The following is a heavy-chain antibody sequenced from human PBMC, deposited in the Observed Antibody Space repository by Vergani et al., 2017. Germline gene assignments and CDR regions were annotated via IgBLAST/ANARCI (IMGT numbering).Heavy chain of an antibody. V-gene: IGHV3-48*03. CDR3: ARDSYYDSSGYYGMDV. CDR2: ISSSGSTI. Sequence: EVQLVESGGGLVQPGGSLRLSCAASGFTFSSYEMNWVRQAPGKGLEWVSYISSSGSTIYYADSVKGRFTISRDNAKNSLYLQMNSLRAEDTAVYYCARDSYYDSSGYYGMDVWGQGTTVTVSS. J-gene: IGHJ6*02. D-gene: IGHD3-22*01. CDR1: GFTFSSYE.